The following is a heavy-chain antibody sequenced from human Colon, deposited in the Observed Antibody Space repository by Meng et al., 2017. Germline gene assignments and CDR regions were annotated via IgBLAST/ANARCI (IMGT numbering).Heavy chain of an antibody. CDR2: IYYCGST. V-gene: IGHV4-31*01. CDR1: GGSCSSGGYY. Sequence: QGQWQESGPGPGTPSPTLALTCTVSGGSCSSGGYYWSWIRQHPGKGLEWIGYIYYCGSTYYNPSLKSLVTISVDTSKNQFSLKLSSVTAADTAVYYCARVLPFSSGWSYFDYWGQGTLVTVSS. CDR3: ARVLPFSSGWSYFDY. D-gene: IGHD6-19*01. J-gene: IGHJ4*02.